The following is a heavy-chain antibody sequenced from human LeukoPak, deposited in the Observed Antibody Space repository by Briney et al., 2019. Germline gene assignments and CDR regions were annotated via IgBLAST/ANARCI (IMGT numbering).Heavy chain of an antibody. D-gene: IGHD6-19*01. Sequence: PGRSLRLSCAASGFMFSSYAMSWVRQAPGKGLEWVSGISNTGGNTYYADSVRGRFTISRDNSKNTLYLQMNSLRAEDTAVYYCAREGQWLVRVFDYWGQGTLVTVSS. V-gene: IGHV3-23*01. CDR2: ISNTGGNT. CDR3: AREGQWLVRVFDY. CDR1: GFMFSSYA. J-gene: IGHJ4*02.